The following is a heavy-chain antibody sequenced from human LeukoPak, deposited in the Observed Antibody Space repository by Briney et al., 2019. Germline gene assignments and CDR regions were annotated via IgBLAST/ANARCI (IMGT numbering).Heavy chain of an antibody. CDR3: ARGIQWFGEGNYYMDV. CDR2: INHSGST. J-gene: IGHJ6*03. Sequence: SETLSLTCAVYGGSFSGYYWSWIRHPPGKGLEWIGEINHSGSTNYNPSLKSRVTISVDTSKNKFSLKLSSVTAADTAVYYCARGIQWFGEGNYYMDVWGKGTRVTVSS. CDR1: GGSFSGYY. V-gene: IGHV4-34*01. D-gene: IGHD3-10*01.